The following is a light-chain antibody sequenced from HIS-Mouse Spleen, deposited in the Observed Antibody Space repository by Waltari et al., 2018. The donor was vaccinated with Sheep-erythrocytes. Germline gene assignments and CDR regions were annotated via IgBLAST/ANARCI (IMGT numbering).Light chain of an antibody. CDR1: SSDVVRYNL. CDR2: EGS. Sequence: QSALTQPASVSGSPGQSLPISCTGTSSDVVRYNLVSLYQQHPGKAPKLMIYEGSTRPSGVSNRFSGSKSGNTASLTISGLQAEDEADYYCCSYAGSSTPWVFGGGTKLTVL. J-gene: IGLJ3*02. V-gene: IGLV2-23*01. CDR3: CSYAGSSTPWV.